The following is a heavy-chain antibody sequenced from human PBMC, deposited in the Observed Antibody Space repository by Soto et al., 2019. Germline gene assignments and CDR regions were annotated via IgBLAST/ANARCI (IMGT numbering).Heavy chain of an antibody. J-gene: IGHJ4*02. Sequence: GXSLRLSCAASGFSFSSYALRWFRQAPVKGLEWVSAISGSGGSTYYADSVKGRFTISRDNSKNTLYLQMNSLRAEDTAVYYCARRGSGSYYDYWGQGTLVTVSS. CDR2: ISGSGGST. CDR3: ARRGSGSYYDY. V-gene: IGHV3-23*01. CDR1: GFSFSSYA. D-gene: IGHD1-26*01.